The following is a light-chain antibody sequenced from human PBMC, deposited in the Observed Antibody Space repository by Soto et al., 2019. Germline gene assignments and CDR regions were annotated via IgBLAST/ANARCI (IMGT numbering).Light chain of an antibody. CDR3: QQYHSWPLT. CDR2: DAY. CDR1: QGVGST. Sequence: EIVMTQSPATLSVSPGERATLSCRASQGVGSTLAWYQQKPGQTPRLLIYDAYIRATGVPARFSGSGSGTDFTLTINSLQFEDFEVYYCQQYHSWPLTFGGGTKLDI. J-gene: IGKJ4*02. V-gene: IGKV3-15*01.